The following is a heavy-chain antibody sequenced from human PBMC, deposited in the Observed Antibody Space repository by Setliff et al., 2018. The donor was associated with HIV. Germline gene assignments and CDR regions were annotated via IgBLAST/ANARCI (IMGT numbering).Heavy chain of an antibody. CDR1: GFTFSSYS. Sequence: GGSLRLSCAASGFTFSSYSMNWVRQAPGKGLEWVSYISSSSSTIYYADSVKGRFTTSRDNAKNSLYLQTNSLRAEDTAVYYCARAQDNYYDSSGYSFDSWGQGSLVTVSS. D-gene: IGHD3-22*01. CDR3: ARAQDNYYDSSGYSFDS. CDR2: ISSSSSTI. J-gene: IGHJ4*02. V-gene: IGHV3-48*04.